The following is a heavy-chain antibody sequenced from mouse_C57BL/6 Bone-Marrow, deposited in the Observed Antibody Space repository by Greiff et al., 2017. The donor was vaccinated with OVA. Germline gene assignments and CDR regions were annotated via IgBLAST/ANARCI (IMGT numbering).Heavy chain of an antibody. CDR2: IRLKSDNYAT. D-gene: IGHD4-1*01. CDR3: TGPSPGGDFDY. V-gene: IGHV6-3*01. CDR1: GFTFSNYW. Sequence: EVMLVESGGGLVQPGGSMKLSCVASGFTFSNYWMNWVRQSPEKGLEWVAQIRLKSDNYATHYAESVKGRFTISRDDSKSSVYLQMNNLRAEDTGIYYCTGPSPGGDFDYWGKGTTLTVSS. J-gene: IGHJ2*01.